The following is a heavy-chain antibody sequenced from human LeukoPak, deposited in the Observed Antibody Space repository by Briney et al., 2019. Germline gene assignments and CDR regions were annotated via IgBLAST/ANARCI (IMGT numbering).Heavy chain of an antibody. Sequence: SETLSLTCTVSGGSISSSSYYWGWIRQPPGKGLEWNGNIYYSGTTYYNPSLKSRVTISVDTSKNQFSLKLSSVTAADTAVYYCARAGAWQIDPWGQGTLVTVSS. CDR3: ARAGAWQIDP. CDR1: GGSISSSSYY. J-gene: IGHJ5*02. V-gene: IGHV4-39*01. D-gene: IGHD3-10*01. CDR2: IYYSGTT.